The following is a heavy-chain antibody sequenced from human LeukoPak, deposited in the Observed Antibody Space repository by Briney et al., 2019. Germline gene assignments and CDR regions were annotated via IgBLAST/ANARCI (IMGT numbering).Heavy chain of an antibody. J-gene: IGHJ4*02. Sequence: AGGSLRLSCAASGFTFSSYAMSWVRQAPGKGLEWVSAISDSGDYTYYADSVKGRFTISRDNSKNTLYLQMNSLRAEDTAAHYCAKDTSIGKYCTNGVCSPFDYWGQGTLVTVSS. D-gene: IGHD2-8*01. V-gene: IGHV3-23*01. CDR2: ISDSGDYT. CDR3: AKDTSIGKYCTNGVCSPFDY. CDR1: GFTFSSYA.